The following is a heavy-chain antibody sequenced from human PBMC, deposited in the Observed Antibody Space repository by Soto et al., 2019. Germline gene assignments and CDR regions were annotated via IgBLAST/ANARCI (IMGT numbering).Heavy chain of an antibody. V-gene: IGHV3-23*01. J-gene: IGHJ3*02. CDR1: GFTFSSYP. D-gene: IGHD3-3*01. CDR2: IVASGGIT. CDR3: ATHNYDFWSGYYGSAVEAFDI. Sequence: GGSLRLSCAASGFTFSSYPMSWVRQAPGQGLEWVSGIVASGGITYYADSVKGRFTISRDNSKNTLYLLMNSLRAEDTAVYYCATHNYDFWSGYYGSAVEAFDIWGQGTMVTVSS.